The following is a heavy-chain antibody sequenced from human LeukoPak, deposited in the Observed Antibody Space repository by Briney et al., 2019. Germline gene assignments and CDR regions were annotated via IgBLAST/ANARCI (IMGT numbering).Heavy chain of an antibody. Sequence: PSETLSLTCTVSGGSISSSSYYWGWIRQPPGKGLEWIGSIYYSGSTYYNPSLKSRVTISVDTSKNQFSLRLNSVTATDTAVYYCARLPGQLWLFFDYWGQGTLVTVSS. V-gene: IGHV4-39*01. CDR3: ARLPGQLWLFFDY. CDR2: IYYSGST. CDR1: GGSISSSSYY. J-gene: IGHJ4*02. D-gene: IGHD5-18*01.